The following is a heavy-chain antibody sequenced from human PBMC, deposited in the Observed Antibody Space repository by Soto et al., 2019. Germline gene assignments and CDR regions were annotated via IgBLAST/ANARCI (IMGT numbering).Heavy chain of an antibody. Sequence: QVQLVQSGAEVKKPGSSVKVSCKASGGTFSSYAISWVRQAPGQGLEWMGGIIPIFGTANYAQKFQSRVTITADESTSTAYMELSSLRSEDTAVYYCAREDIVVVVAATWGAFDIWGRGPMVIVSS. CDR3: AREDIVVVVAATWGAFDI. J-gene: IGHJ3*02. CDR2: IIPIFGTA. D-gene: IGHD2-15*01. CDR1: GGTFSSYA. V-gene: IGHV1-69*01.